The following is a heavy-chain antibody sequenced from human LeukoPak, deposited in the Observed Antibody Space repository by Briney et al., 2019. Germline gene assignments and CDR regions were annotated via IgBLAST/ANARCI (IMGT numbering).Heavy chain of an antibody. D-gene: IGHD5-18*01. Sequence: QPGGSLRLSCAASGFTFSSYAMSWVRQAPGKGPEWVSAISGSGGSTYYADSVKGRFTISRDNSKNTLYLQMNSLRAEDTAVYYCAGRGYSYGLHPSNFDYWGQGTLVTVSS. CDR1: GFTFSSYA. CDR2: ISGSGGST. V-gene: IGHV3-23*01. J-gene: IGHJ4*02. CDR3: AGRGYSYGLHPSNFDY.